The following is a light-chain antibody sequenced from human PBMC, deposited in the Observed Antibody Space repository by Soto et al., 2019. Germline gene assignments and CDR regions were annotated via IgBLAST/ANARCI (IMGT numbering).Light chain of an antibody. J-gene: IGKJ1*01. CDR3: QQSYSTLWT. CDR1: QSISSY. V-gene: IGKV1-39*01. CDR2: AAS. Sequence: DIQMAQSPSSLSASVGERATITCRASQSISSYLNWYQQKPGKAPKLLIYAASSLQSGVPSRFSGSGSGTDFTLTISSLQTEDFATYYCQQSYSTLWTFGQGTKVEIK.